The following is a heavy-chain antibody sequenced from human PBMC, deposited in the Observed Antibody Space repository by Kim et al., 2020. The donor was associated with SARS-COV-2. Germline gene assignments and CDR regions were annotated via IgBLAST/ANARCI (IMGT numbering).Heavy chain of an antibody. Sequence: GGSLRLSCAASGFTFSSYGMHWVRQAPGKGLEWVAVISYDGSNKYYADSVKGRFTISRDNSKNTLYLQMNSLRAEDTAVYYCAKEEPYYYDSSRPATFDIWGQGTMVTVAS. V-gene: IGHV3-30*18. CDR1: GFTFSSYG. CDR3: AKEEPYYYDSSRPATFDI. J-gene: IGHJ3*02. D-gene: IGHD3-22*01. CDR2: ISYDGSNK.